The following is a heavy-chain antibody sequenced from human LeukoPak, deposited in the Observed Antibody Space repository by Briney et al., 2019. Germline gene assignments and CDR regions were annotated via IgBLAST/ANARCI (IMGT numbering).Heavy chain of an antibody. Sequence: SETLSLTCGVYGGSFSGYFWSWIRQPPGKGLEWIGEINHSGSTNYNPSLKTRVTISVDTSKNQFSLKLSSVTAADTAVYYCARRLLGYCSGGSCYSGYFQHWGQGALVTVSS. CDR3: ARRLLGYCSGGSCYSGYFQH. CDR2: INHSGST. V-gene: IGHV4-34*01. D-gene: IGHD2-15*01. CDR1: GGSFSGYF. J-gene: IGHJ1*01.